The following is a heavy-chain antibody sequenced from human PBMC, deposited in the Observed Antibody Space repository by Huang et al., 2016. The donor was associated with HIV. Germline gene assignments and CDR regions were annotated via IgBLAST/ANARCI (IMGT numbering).Heavy chain of an antibody. D-gene: IGHD1-26*01. CDR3: AKDGRGSGTYYDYFEY. CDR2: ISYDGSRK. Sequence: QVQLVESGGGVVQPGRSLRLSCAAFGFTFNKFDMTWVRQAPGKRLEWGAIISYDGSRKDHADSVKGRFTIYRDNSKNTVYLQMNSLRVEDTAVYYCAKDGRGSGTYYDYFEYWGQGTLVTVSS. J-gene: IGHJ4*02. V-gene: IGHV3-30*18. CDR1: GFTFNKFD.